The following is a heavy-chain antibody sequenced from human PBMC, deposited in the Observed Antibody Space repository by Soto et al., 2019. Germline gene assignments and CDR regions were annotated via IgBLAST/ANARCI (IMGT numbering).Heavy chain of an antibody. Sequence: QVQLQESGPGLVRPSGTLSLTCGVSGGSIRSNNWWSWVRQSPGKGLEWIGEVYHGGSTNYNPSLESRVTISLDMSKHQFSLNLTSVTAADTAVYFCARFEWRAFFDLWGRGTLVIVSS. CDR2: VYHGGST. V-gene: IGHV4-4*02. CDR3: ARFEWRAFFDL. CDR1: GGSIRSNNW. D-gene: IGHD2-8*01. J-gene: IGHJ2*01.